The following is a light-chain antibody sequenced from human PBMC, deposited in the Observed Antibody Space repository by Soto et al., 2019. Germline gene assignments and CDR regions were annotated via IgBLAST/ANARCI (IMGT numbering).Light chain of an antibody. J-gene: IGKJ4*01. Sequence: DIVMTQSPLSLPVTPGEPASICCGSGQVLLHSNGYNYLDWYQQKPGQPPKLLIYWASTRESGVPDRFSGSGSGTDFTLTISSLQAEDVALYYCQQYYILPLIFGGGTKVAIK. CDR1: QVLLHSNGYNY. CDR3: QQYYILPLI. CDR2: WAS. V-gene: IGKV4-1*01.